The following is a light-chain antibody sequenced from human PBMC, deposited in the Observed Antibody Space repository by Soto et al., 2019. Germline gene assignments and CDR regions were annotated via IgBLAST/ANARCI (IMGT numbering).Light chain of an antibody. V-gene: IGKV3-20*01. CDR3: QHFGNSRFT. J-gene: IGKJ3*01. CDR1: QSVCSLS. CDR2: GAS. Sequence: EIVLTQSPVTLSLSPGERATLSCRASQSVCSLSLAWYQQKPGQAPKLLIFGASNRSTGIPDRFSGTGSGTAFTLTISRLEPEDFAVYYCQHFGNSRFTFGPGTKVDIK.